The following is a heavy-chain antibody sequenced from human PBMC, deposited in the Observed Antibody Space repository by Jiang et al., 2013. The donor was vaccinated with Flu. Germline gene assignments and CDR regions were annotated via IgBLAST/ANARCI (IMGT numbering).Heavy chain of an antibody. V-gene: IGHV5-10-1*01. CDR3: ARLSGDYYDTNGYYSPEY. Sequence: MGRIDPSDSYTNYSPSFQGHVTISADKSISTAYLHWSSLKASDTAIYYCARLSGDYYDTNGYYSPEYWGQGTLVTVSS. J-gene: IGHJ4*02. D-gene: IGHD3-22*01. CDR2: IDPSDSYT.